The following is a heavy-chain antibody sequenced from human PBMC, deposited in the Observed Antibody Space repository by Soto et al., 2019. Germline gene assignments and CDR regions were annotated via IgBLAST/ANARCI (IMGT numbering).Heavy chain of an antibody. J-gene: IGHJ4*02. Sequence: GGSLRLSCAASGFTVSGSYMSWVRQAPGKGLEWVAIIYGGGGTYYADSVKGRFTISRDNSKNTLYLQMNNLRAEDTGVYYCASRSRGELYSFDYWVQGTLVTVSS. CDR2: IYGGGGT. D-gene: IGHD3-10*01. CDR3: ASRSRGELYSFDY. V-gene: IGHV3-53*01. CDR1: GFTVSGSY.